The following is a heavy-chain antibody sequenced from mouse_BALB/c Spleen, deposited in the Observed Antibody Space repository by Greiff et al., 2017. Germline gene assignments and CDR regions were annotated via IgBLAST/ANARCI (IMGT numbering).Heavy chain of an antibody. CDR2: IYPGSGST. J-gene: IGHJ2*01. V-gene: IGHV1S22*01. CDR3: TSSAARATLDD. Sequence: LQQSGSELVRPGASVSLSCTASGYSFTSYCMHWVKQRHGQGLEWIGNIYPGSGSTNYAEKFKSKGTLNVDTSSSTDYMHLSSLTSEDSAVYYCTSSAARATLDDWGQGTTLTVSS. CDR1: GYSFTSYC. D-gene: IGHD3-1*01.